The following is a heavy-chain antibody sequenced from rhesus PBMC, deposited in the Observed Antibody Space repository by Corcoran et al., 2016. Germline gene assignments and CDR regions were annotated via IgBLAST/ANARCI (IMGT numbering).Heavy chain of an antibody. Sequence: QLQLQESGPGLVKPSETLSVTCAVSGGSISSSYWSWIRQAPGKGLEWIGYIYGRVMSTNYNPALKGRVTLSVDTSKSQLGRKLSSVTAADTAVYYCASGGIAAAKQFDYWGQGVLVTVSS. V-gene: IGHV4-169*02. J-gene: IGHJ4*01. CDR1: GGSISSSY. CDR2: IYGRVMST. D-gene: IGHD6-25*01. CDR3: ASGGIAAAKQFDY.